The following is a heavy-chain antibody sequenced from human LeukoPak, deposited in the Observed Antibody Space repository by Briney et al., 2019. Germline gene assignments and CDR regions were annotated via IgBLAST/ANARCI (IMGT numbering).Heavy chain of an antibody. D-gene: IGHD4-17*01. CDR2: IYHSGST. CDR3: ARQDYGHGGFDP. Sequence: KPSQTLSLTCAVTGGSISSGGYSWSWIRQPPGKVLEWIGYIYHSGSTYYNPSLKSRVTISADRSKNQFSLKLSSVTAADTAVYYCARQDYGHGGFDPWGQGTLVTVSS. J-gene: IGHJ5*02. V-gene: IGHV4-30-2*01. CDR1: GGSISSGGYS.